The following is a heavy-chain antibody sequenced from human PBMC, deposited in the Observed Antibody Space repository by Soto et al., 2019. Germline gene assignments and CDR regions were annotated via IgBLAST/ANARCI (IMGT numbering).Heavy chain of an antibody. J-gene: IGHJ5*02. CDR3: ARDGNYYTSGEGHWFDP. D-gene: IGHD2-15*01. V-gene: IGHV1-2*02. Sequence: QIELVQSGAEVTKSGASVKVSCKTSGYTFAEFYVHWVRQVPGQGLEWMGWISPNTGGTHYAVKFQDRVTMTRDTSIRTAYMELARLRSDDTATYYCARDGNYYTSGEGHWFDPWGQGTLITVSP. CDR2: ISPNTGGT. CDR1: GYTFAEFY.